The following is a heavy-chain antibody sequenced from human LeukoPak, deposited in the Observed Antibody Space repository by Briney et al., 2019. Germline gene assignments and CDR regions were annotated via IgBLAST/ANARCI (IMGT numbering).Heavy chain of an antibody. Sequence: ASVTVSCKASGYTFTNYYIHWVRQAPEQGLEWMGIINPRGGSTSFAQNFQGRITMTRDTSTSTVYMDLSSLRSEDTAVYYCARQMPAAAGYYFDYWGQGTPVTVSS. V-gene: IGHV1-46*01. CDR3: ARQMPAAAGYYFDY. CDR1: GYTFTNYY. J-gene: IGHJ4*02. D-gene: IGHD6-13*01. CDR2: INPRGGST.